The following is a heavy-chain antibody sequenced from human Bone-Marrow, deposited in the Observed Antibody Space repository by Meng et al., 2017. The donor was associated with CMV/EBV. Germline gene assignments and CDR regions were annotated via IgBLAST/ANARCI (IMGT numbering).Heavy chain of an antibody. CDR2: INSDGSGT. CDR1: EFTFSSYW. Sequence: GGSLRLSCAVSEFTFSSYWMHWVRQAPGKGLVWVSRINSDGSGTTYADSVKGRFTISRDNAKNTLYLQMNSLRAEDTAVYYCAKDRWDIADNPYYFDCWGQGKLVTVSS. J-gene: IGHJ4*02. CDR3: AKDRWDIADNPYYFDC. D-gene: IGHD5-12*01. V-gene: IGHV3-74*01.